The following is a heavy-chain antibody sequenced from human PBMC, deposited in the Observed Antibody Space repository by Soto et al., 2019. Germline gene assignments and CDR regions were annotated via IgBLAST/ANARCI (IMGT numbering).Heavy chain of an antibody. V-gene: IGHV3-53*01. CDR1: GFSVSSKY. J-gene: IGHJ4*02. D-gene: IGHD6-19*01. Sequence: EVQLVESGGGLIQPGGSLRLSCAASGFSVSSKYMTWVRQAPGKGLEWVSVIYGGGTTYYADSVKGRFTISRDNSTTTLYLQMNSLRAADTAVYYCVQTTGWPGFDFWGQGTLVIFSS. CDR2: IYGGGTT. CDR3: VQTTGWPGFDF.